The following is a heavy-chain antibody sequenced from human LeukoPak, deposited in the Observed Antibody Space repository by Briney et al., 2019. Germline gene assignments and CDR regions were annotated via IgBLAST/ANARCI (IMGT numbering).Heavy chain of an antibody. D-gene: IGHD1-1*01. Sequence: ASVKVSCKASGYTFTDYAMHWVRQAPGQRPEWMGWINIGNGNTRYSQKFQGRITITRDTPASTVFMELSSLTSDDRAVYYCARGRGTPGTSRDFYFYYYMDVWGTGTTVTVSS. V-gene: IGHV1-3*04. CDR1: GYTFTDYA. CDR3: ARGRGTPGTSRDFYFYYYMDV. CDR2: INIGNGNT. J-gene: IGHJ6*03.